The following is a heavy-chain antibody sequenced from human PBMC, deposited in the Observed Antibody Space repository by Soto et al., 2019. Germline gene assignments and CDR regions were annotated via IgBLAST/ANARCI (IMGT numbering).Heavy chain of an antibody. Sequence: QVQLVQSGAEVKKPGSSVKVSCKASGGTFSSDTISWVRQAPGQGLEWMGRIIPILGIANYAQKFQGRVTITADKSTSTAYMELXSLRSXDTAVYYCARDPIPGLGACDIWGQGTMVTVSS. V-gene: IGHV1-69*08. D-gene: IGHD3-16*01. CDR1: GGTFSSDT. CDR3: ARDPIPGLGACDI. CDR2: IIPILGIA. J-gene: IGHJ3*02.